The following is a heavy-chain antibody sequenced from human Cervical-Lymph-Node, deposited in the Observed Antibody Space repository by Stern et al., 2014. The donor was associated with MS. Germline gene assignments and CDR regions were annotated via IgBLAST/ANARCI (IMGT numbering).Heavy chain of an antibody. CDR1: GGSISTTGYY. CDR2: IHYSGST. D-gene: IGHD3-16*01. Sequence: QVQLQESGPGLVKPSQALSLTCTVSGGSISTTGYYWSWIRQHPGKGLEWIGYIHYSGSTYYNPSLKGRGTISVDTSKNQFSLKVSSVTAADTALYYCARSDRLWGSFDYWGQGSLVTVSS. J-gene: IGHJ4*02. V-gene: IGHV4-31*03. CDR3: ARSDRLWGSFDY.